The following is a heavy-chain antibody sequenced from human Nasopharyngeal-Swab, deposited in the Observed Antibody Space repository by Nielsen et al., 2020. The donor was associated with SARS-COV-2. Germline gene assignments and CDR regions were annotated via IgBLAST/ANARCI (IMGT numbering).Heavy chain of an antibody. CDR3: ARDWPSMIVVVTTDIAFDY. Sequence: SETLSLTCTVSGSSISSSSYYWGWIRKPPGKGREWIGSIYYSGSTYYNQSLKSRVTISVDTSKNQFSLKLSSVTAADTAVYYCARDWPSMIVVVTTDIAFDYWVQGTLVTVSS. CDR1: GSSISSSSYY. CDR2: IYYSGST. J-gene: IGHJ4*02. D-gene: IGHD3-22*01. V-gene: IGHV4-39*07.